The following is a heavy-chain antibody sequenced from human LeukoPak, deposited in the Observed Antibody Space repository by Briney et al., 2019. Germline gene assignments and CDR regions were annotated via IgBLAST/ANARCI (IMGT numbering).Heavy chain of an antibody. CDR2: ISSSGSTR. CDR1: GFTFSSYE. Sequence: PGGSLRLSCAASGFTFSSYEMNWVRQAPGKGLEWVSYISSSGSTRYYADSVKGRFTISRDDAKNSLYLQMNSLRAEDTAVYYCTRNGFSSGLDYWGQGTLVTASS. J-gene: IGHJ4*02. CDR3: TRNGFSSGLDY. V-gene: IGHV3-48*03. D-gene: IGHD6-19*01.